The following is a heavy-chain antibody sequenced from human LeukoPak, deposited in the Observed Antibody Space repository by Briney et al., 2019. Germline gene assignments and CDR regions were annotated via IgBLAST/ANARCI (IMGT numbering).Heavy chain of an antibody. CDR3: ARERRAWGEDF. CDR1: GYTFTGYY. Sequence: ASVKVSCKASGYTFTGYYMHWVRQAPGQGLEWMGWINPNSGGTNYAQKFQGRVTMTRDTSIGTAYMELRRLRDDDTAVYYCARERRAWGEDFWGQGTLVTVSS. J-gene: IGHJ4*02. V-gene: IGHV1-2*02. CDR2: INPNSGGT. D-gene: IGHD3-16*01.